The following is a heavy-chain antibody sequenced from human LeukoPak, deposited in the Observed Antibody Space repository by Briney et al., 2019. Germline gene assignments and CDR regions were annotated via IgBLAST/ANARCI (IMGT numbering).Heavy chain of an antibody. J-gene: IGHJ6*03. Sequence: SETLSLTCTISGGSISSYYWSWIRQPPGKGLEWIGYIYYSGSTNYNPSLKSRVTISVDTPKNQFSLKLSSVTAADTAVYYCARYSSSHGSYYMDVWGKGTTVTVSS. D-gene: IGHD6-13*01. CDR1: GGSISSYY. CDR3: ARYSSSHGSYYMDV. V-gene: IGHV4-59*01. CDR2: IYYSGST.